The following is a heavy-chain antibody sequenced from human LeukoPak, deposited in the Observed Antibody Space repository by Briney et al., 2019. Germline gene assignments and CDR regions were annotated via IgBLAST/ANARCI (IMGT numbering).Heavy chain of an antibody. Sequence: ASVKVSCKASGYTFTRYYIHWVRQAPGQGLEWMGIINPSDGSTRDAQKFQGRVTMTTDTSTSTVYMDLSSLRSEDTAVYYCARIRDGCNDAYDIWGQGTMVTVSS. J-gene: IGHJ3*02. V-gene: IGHV1-46*01. CDR3: ARIRDGCNDAYDI. CDR1: GYTFTRYY. D-gene: IGHD5-24*01. CDR2: INPSDGST.